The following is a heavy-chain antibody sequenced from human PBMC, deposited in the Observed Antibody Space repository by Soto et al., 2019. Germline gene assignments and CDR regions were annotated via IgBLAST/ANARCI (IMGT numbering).Heavy chain of an antibody. D-gene: IGHD4-4*01. CDR2: IIPIFGTA. CDR3: ARDGEYSNYPVVGYYGMDV. V-gene: IGHV1-69*13. Sequence: ASVKVSCKASGGTFSSYAISWVRQAPGQGLEWMGGIIPIFGTANYAQKFQGRVTITADESTSTAYMELSSLRSEDTAVYYCARDGEYSNYPVVGYYGMDVWGQGTTVTVSS. J-gene: IGHJ6*02. CDR1: GGTFSSYA.